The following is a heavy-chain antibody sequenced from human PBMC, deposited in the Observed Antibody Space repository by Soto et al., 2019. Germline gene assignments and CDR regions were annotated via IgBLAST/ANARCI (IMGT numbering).Heavy chain of an antibody. V-gene: IGHV3-33*01. Sequence: QVQLVESGGGVVQPGGSLRLSCAASAFTFSRHGMHWVRQAPGKGLQWVGVIWSDGSNQRYAESVKGRFTISRDNPKNTRYLQMHSLRPEATAVYYCARERTFGENNHNYMDVWGTGITVTVSS. J-gene: IGHJ6*03. CDR1: AFTFSRHG. D-gene: IGHD3-10*01. CDR3: ARERTFGENNHNYMDV. CDR2: IWSDGSNQ.